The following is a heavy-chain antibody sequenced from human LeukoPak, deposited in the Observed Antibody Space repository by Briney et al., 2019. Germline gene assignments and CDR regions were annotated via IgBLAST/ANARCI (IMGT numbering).Heavy chain of an antibody. J-gene: IGHJ5*02. CDR3: ARLVADSYGFDP. Sequence: SETLPLTCTVSGGSISSSSYYWGWLRQPPGKGLEWIGSIYYSGSTYYNPSLKSLVTISVDTSKNQFSLKLSSVTAADTAVYYCARLVADSYGFDPWGQGTLVTVSS. CDR1: GGSISSSSYY. V-gene: IGHV4-39*01. D-gene: IGHD5-18*01. CDR2: IYYSGST.